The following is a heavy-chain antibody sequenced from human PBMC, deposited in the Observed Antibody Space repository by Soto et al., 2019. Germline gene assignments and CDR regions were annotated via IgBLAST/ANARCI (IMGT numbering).Heavy chain of an antibody. CDR1: GGSCTSYY. CDR2: VHHSWGS. Sequence: QVQLQESGPGLVKPSETLSLSCTASGGSCTSYYWGWIRLPPGKEMKWIGYVHHSWGSAYNPSIQSRGAISRATSTSQFSRKLTSVTATDTALYYWARQGFGPLHGLVDVWGQGTTVIVSS. J-gene: IGHJ6*02. V-gene: IGHV4-59*08. D-gene: IGHD3-10*01. CDR3: ARQGFGPLHGLVDV.